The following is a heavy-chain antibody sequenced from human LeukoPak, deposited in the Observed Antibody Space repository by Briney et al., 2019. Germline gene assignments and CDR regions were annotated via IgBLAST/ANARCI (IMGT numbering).Heavy chain of an antibody. CDR1: GGSISSSSFY. Sequence: ASETLSLTCTVSGGSISSSSFYWGWIRQPPGKGLEWIGSFYYSGSTYYNPSLKSRVTISVDTSKNQFSLKLSSVTAADTAVYYCARRRESLNWFDPWGQGTLVTVSS. D-gene: IGHD1-26*01. V-gene: IGHV4-39*01. CDR3: ARRRESLNWFDP. J-gene: IGHJ5*02. CDR2: FYYSGST.